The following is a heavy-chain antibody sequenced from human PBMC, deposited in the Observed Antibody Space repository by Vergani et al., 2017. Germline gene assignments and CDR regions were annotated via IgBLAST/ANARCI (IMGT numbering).Heavy chain of an antibody. D-gene: IGHD4-17*01. CDR1: GYSISSGYY. J-gene: IGHJ3*02. V-gene: IGHV4-38-2*01. Sequence: QVQLQESGPGLVKPSETLSLTCAVSGYSISSGYYWGWIRQPPGKGLEWIGSIYHSGSTYYNPSLKRRVTISVDTSKNQFSLKLSSVTAADTAVYYCASPSGMTTVTTDAFDIWGQGTMVTVSS. CDR2: IYHSGST. CDR3: ASPSGMTTVTTDAFDI.